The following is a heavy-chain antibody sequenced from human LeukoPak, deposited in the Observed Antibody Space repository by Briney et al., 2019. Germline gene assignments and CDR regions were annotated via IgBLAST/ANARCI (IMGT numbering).Heavy chain of an antibody. D-gene: IGHD1-7*01. J-gene: IGHJ5*02. CDR2: IYTSGST. CDR1: GGSFSGYY. CDR3: AREQLELRGWFDP. Sequence: SETLSLTCAVYGGSFSGYYWSWIRQPPGKGLEWIGYIYTSGSTNYNPSLKSRVTISVDTSKNQFSLKLSSVTAADTAVYYCAREQLELRGWFDPWGQGTLVTVSS. V-gene: IGHV4-4*09.